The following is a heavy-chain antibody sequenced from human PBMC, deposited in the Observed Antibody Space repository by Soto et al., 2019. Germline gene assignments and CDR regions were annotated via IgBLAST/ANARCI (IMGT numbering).Heavy chain of an antibody. CDR2: INSDGSST. CDR3: ARDMVRAYYYYGMDV. V-gene: IGHV3-74*01. Sequence: GGSLRLSCAASGFTFSSYWMHWVRQAPGKGLVWVSRINSDGSSTSYADSVKGRFTISRDNAKNTLYLQMNSLRAEDTAVYYRARDMVRAYYYYGMDVWGQGTTVTVSS. D-gene: IGHD3-10*01. J-gene: IGHJ6*02. CDR1: GFTFSSYW.